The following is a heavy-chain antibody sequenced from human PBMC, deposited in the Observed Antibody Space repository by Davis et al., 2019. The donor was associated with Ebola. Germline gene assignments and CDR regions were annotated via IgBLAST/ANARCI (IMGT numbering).Heavy chain of an antibody. Sequence: SETLSLTCTVSGGSISSNYWSWIRQPPGKGLEWIGYIYYSGSTNYNPSLKSRVTISVDTSKNQFSLKLSSVTAADTAVYYCARGSGSYSHYWGQGTLVTVSS. CDR3: ARGSGSYSHY. J-gene: IGHJ4*02. CDR1: GGSISSNY. V-gene: IGHV4-59*01. D-gene: IGHD1-26*01. CDR2: IYYSGST.